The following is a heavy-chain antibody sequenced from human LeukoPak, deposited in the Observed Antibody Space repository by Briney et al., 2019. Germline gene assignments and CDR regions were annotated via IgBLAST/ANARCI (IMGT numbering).Heavy chain of an antibody. CDR3: ARVGLGKDTAFDI. J-gene: IGHJ3*02. CDR1: GYAFTGHY. CDR2: INSNSGDT. V-gene: IGHV1-2*02. D-gene: IGHD2-15*01. Sequence: VASVKVSCKTSGYAFTGHYIHWVRQAPGQGLEWLGWINSNSGDTKYEEKFQGRVTMTRDTSITTVYMGLTRLTSDDAAVYYCARVGLGKDTAFDIWGQGTMVTVSS.